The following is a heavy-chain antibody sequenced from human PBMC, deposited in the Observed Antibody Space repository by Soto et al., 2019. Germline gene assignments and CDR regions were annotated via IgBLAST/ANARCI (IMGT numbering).Heavy chain of an antibody. Sequence: PGGSLRRSCAASGFTFSGSAMHWVRQASGKGLEWVGRIRSKANSYATAYAASVKGRFTISRDDSKNTAYLQMNSLKTEDTAVSYRNRTYYYDRSGVNWFDTWGQRTLATVSS. CDR2: IRSKANSYAT. D-gene: IGHD3-22*01. V-gene: IGHV3-73*01. CDR3: NRTYYYDRSGVNWFDT. J-gene: IGHJ5*02. CDR1: GFTFSGSA.